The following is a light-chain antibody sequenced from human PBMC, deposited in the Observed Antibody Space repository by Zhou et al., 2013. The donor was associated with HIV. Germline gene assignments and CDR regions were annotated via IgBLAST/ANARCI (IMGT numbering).Light chain of an antibody. CDR2: DAF. J-gene: IGKJ1*01. CDR1: QSVTN. CDR3: QQYGSSPLT. V-gene: IGKV3-20*01. Sequence: EIVLTQSPGTLSLSPGERGTLSCRASQSVTNIAWYQQKAGQPPRLLIYDAFSRASGIPDRFSGSGSGTDFTLTITRLEPEDFAVYYCQQYGSSPLTFAQGTKVEI.